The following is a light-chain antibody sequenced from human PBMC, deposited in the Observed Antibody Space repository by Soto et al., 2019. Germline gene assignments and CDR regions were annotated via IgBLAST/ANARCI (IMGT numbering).Light chain of an antibody. J-gene: IGKJ4*01. CDR1: QSVSNY. CDR2: DAS. V-gene: IGKV3-11*01. CDR3: QQRSSWPLLT. Sequence: EIVLTQSPATLSLSPGERATLSCRASQSVSNYLAWFQQKPGQAPRLLIYDASNRATGIPARSSGSGSGTDFTLTISRLEPEDFAVYYCQQRSSWPLLTFGGGTKVEI.